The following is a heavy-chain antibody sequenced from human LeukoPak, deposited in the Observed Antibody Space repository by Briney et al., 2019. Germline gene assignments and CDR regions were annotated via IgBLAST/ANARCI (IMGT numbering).Heavy chain of an antibody. J-gene: IGHJ4*02. Sequence: SETLSLTCTVSGGSISSYYWGWIRQPPGKGLEWIGSIYYSGSTYYNPSLKSRVTISVDTSKNQFSLKLSSVTAADTAVYCCASSYYDFWSGHYYFDYWGQGTLVTVSS. CDR1: GGSISSYY. CDR2: IYYSGST. D-gene: IGHD3-3*01. V-gene: IGHV4-39*01. CDR3: ASSYYDFWSGHYYFDY.